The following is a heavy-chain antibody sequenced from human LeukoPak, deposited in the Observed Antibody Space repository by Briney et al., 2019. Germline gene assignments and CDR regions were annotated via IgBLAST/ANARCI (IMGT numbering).Heavy chain of an antibody. V-gene: IGHV3-23*01. CDR1: GFTFSSNA. D-gene: IGHD3-9*01. CDR2: VSVSADST. CDR3: AKASPYDDVLTGYYYYFDY. Sequence: PGGSLRLSCAASGFTFSSNAMSWVRQAPGKGLEWVSAVSVSADSTYYADSVKGRFTISRDNSRNMVYLQMNSLRAEDTAIYYCAKASPYDDVLTGYYYYFDYWGQGTLVTVSS. J-gene: IGHJ4*02.